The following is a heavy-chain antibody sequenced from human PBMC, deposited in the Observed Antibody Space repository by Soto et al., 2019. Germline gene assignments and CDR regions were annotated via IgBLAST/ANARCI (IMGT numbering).Heavy chain of an antibody. CDR3: AKFFARKGDAFAI. Sequence: PSETLSLTCAVSGGSISSGGYSWSWIRQPPGKGLEWIGYMYHSGSTYYNPSLKSRVTISIDRSKNQFSLKLSSVTAADTAVYYCAKFFARKGDAFAIWSRGTMVPVSS. CDR2: MYHSGST. CDR1: GGSISSGGYS. J-gene: IGHJ3*02. V-gene: IGHV4-30-2*01.